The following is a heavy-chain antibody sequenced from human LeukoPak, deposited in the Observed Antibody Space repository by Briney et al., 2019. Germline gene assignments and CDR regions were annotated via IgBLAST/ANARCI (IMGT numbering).Heavy chain of an antibody. V-gene: IGHV3-66*01. CDR1: GFTVSSNY. Sequence: GGSLRLSCAASGFTVSSNYMSWVRQAPGKGLEWVSVIYSGGSTYYADSVKGRFTISRGNSKNTLYLQMSSLRAEDTAVYYCARGIVGALDAFDIWGQGTMVTVSS. D-gene: IGHD1-26*01. J-gene: IGHJ3*02. CDR3: ARGIVGALDAFDI. CDR2: IYSGGST.